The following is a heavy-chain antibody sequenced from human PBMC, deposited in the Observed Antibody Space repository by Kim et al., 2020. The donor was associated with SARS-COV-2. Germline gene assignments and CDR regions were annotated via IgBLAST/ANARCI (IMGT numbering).Heavy chain of an antibody. CDR1: GFTFSSYG. CDR3: ARDRLWFGEPTPYYGMDV. Sequence: GGSLRLSCAASGFTFSSYGMHWVRQAPGKGLEWVAVISYDGSNKYYADSVKGRFTISRDNSKNTLYLQMNSLRAEDTAVYYCARDRLWFGEPTPYYGMDVWGQGTTVTVSS. D-gene: IGHD3-10*01. CDR2: ISYDGSNK. V-gene: IGHV3-33*05. J-gene: IGHJ6*02.